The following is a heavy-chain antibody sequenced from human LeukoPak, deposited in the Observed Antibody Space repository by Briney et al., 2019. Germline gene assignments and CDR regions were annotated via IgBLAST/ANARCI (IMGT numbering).Heavy chain of an antibody. D-gene: IGHD3-10*01. V-gene: IGHV3-48*03. CDR3: ARDRAPPTSWYFDL. CDR2: ISSSGGTI. CDR1: GFTFSSYE. Sequence: GGSLRLSCAASGFTFSSYEMNWVRQTPGKGLEWLSYISSSGGTIYYADSVKGRFTISRDTSKNTLYLQMNSLRAEDTAVYYCARDRAPPTSWYFDLWGRGTLVTVSS. J-gene: IGHJ2*01.